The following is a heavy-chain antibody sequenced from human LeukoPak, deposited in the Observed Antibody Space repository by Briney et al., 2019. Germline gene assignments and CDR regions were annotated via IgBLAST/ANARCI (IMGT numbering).Heavy chain of an antibody. V-gene: IGHV1-3*01. Sequence: ASVNVSCKTSGYTFTSYGMHWVRQAPGQSLEWMGWINGGNGNTKYSEKFQGRVTIIRDTSASTAYMELSSLRSEDTAVYYCVRVPLHDDSGHYYPHWGQGTLVTVSS. CDR1: GYTFTSYG. CDR2: INGGNGNT. J-gene: IGHJ1*01. D-gene: IGHD3-22*01. CDR3: VRVPLHDDSGHYYPH.